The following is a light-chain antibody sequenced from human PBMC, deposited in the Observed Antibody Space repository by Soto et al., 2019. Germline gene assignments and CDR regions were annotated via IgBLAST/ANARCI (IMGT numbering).Light chain of an antibody. CDR3: AAWDDSLNGWV. CDR1: SSNIGSNT. CDR2: SNN. J-gene: IGLJ3*02. V-gene: IGLV1-44*01. Sequence: QAVVTQPPSASGTPRQRVTIPCSGSSSNIGSNTVNWYQQLPGTAPKLLIYSNNQRPSGVPDRFSGSKSGTSASLAISGLQSEDEADYYCAAWDDSLNGWVFGGGTKLTVL.